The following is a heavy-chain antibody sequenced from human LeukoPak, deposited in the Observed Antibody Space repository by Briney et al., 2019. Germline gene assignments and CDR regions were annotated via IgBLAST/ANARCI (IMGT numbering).Heavy chain of an antibody. CDR3: ARDERWGSESAELRGFDC. V-gene: IGHV3-30-3*01. CDR1: GFTFIRDA. D-gene: IGHD3-10*01. CDR2: ISYDGSTK. Sequence: GGSLRLSCAASGFTFIRDAMLWVRQAPGKGLEWVAVISYDGSTKYYADSVKGRLTISRDNPKNTLHLQMNSLRPDDTAVYYCARDERWGSESAELRGFDCWGQGTLVTVSS. J-gene: IGHJ4*02.